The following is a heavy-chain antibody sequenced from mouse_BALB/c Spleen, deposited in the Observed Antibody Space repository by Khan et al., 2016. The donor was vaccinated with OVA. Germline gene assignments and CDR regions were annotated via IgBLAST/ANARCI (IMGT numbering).Heavy chain of an antibody. J-gene: IGHJ2*01. CDR1: GYTFTSYT. CDR3: ARKSTRASY. CDR2: INPSSGYT. D-gene: IGHD3-1*01. V-gene: IGHV1-4*01. Sequence: QVQLKQSGAELVKPGASVKMSCKASGYTFTSYTMHWVKQRPGQGLEWIGYINPSSGYTKYNQKFKDKATLTADKSSSTAYMQLSSLTSEDSAAYYCARKSTRASYWGQGTTLTVSS.